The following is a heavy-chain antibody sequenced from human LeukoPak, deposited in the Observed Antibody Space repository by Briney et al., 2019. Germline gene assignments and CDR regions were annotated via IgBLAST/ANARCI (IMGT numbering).Heavy chain of an antibody. CDR3: AKCDGFDNWNPCPFDY. D-gene: IGHD1-20*01. CDR1: GFTFSNAW. V-gene: IGHV3-23*01. CDR2: ISGNSGSS. Sequence: GGSLRLSCAASGFTFSNAWMSWVRQAPGKGLQWVAAISGNSGSSYYADSVKGRFTVSRDNSRNTLYLQMNNLRAEDTALYFCAKCDGFDNWNPCPFDYWGQGSLVAVSS. J-gene: IGHJ4*02.